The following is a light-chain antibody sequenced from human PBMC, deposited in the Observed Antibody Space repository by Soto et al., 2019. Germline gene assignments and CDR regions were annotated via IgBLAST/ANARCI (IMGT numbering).Light chain of an antibody. CDR3: QKHDGVPL. J-gene: IGKJ3*01. V-gene: IGKV1-33*01. CDR2: DAS. Sequence: DIQLTQSPSSLSASVGDRVTITCQASQDISNHLNWYPQKPGKAPILLNYDASDLETGVPSRLRGGGSGTFFSFSIESLQPEVIATYYCQKHDGVPLFGPGTKVEVK. CDR1: QDISNH.